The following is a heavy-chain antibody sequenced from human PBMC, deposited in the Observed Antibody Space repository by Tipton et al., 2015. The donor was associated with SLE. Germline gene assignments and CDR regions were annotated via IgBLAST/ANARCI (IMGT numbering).Heavy chain of an antibody. CDR3: ARQSLTWTYYFDY. D-gene: IGHD1-1*01. V-gene: IGHV5-51*01. Sequence: VQLVQSGAEVKKPGESLKISCKGSEYDFSSYWIGWVRQMPGKGLEWMGIIYPGDSDTRYSPSFQGQVIISADRSINTAYLQWSSLKASDTAMYYCARQSLTWTYYFDYWGQGTLVTVSS. CDR1: EYDFSSYW. J-gene: IGHJ4*02. CDR2: IYPGDSDT.